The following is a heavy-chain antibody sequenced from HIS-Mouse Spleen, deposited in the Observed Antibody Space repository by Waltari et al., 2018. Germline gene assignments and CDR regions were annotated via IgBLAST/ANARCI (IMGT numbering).Heavy chain of an antibody. V-gene: IGHV1-18*01. D-gene: IGHD3-22*01. CDR2: ISAYNGNT. J-gene: IGHJ6*02. Sequence: QVQLVQSGAEVKKPGASVKVSCKASGYTFTSYGISWVRKAPGPGPEWMGWISAYNGNTNYAQKLQGRVTMTTDTATSTAYMELRSLRSDDTAVYYCARSYDSSGYSYYYYYYGMDVWGQGTTVTVSS. CDR1: GYTFTSYG. CDR3: ARSYDSSGYSYYYYYYGMDV.